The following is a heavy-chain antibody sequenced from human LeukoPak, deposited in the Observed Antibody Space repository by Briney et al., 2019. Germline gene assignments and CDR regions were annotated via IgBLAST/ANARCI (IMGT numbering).Heavy chain of an antibody. V-gene: IGHV4-59*01. CDR3: ARLGYYGSGSYPDY. CDR2: IYYSGST. J-gene: IGHJ4*02. D-gene: IGHD3-10*01. Sequence: SETLSLTCTVSGGSISSYYWSWIRQPPGKGLEWIGYIYYSGSTNYNPSLKSRVTISVDTSKNQFSLKLSSVTAADTAVYYCARLGYYGSGSYPDYWGQGTLVTVSS. CDR1: GGSISSYY.